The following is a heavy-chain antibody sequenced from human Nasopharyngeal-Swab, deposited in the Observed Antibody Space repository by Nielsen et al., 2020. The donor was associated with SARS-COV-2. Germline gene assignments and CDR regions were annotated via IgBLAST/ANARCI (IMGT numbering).Heavy chain of an antibody. V-gene: IGHV1-69*13. CDR3: ARGKVEYSSSSGGYYYYYMDV. CDR1: GGTFSSYA. CDR2: VIPIFGTA. J-gene: IGHJ6*03. Sequence: SVKVSCKASGGTFSSYAISWVRQAPGQGLEWMGGVIPIFGTANYAQKFQGRVTITADESTSTAYMELSSLRSEDTAVYYCARGKVEYSSSSGGYYYYYMDVWGKGTTVTVSS. D-gene: IGHD6-6*01.